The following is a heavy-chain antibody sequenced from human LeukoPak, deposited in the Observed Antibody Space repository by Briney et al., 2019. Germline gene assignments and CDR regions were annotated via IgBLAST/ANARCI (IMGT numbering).Heavy chain of an antibody. V-gene: IGHV4-4*02. CDR3: ARDGRGLMTRRAFDI. Sequence: PSGTLSLTCTVSGDSISSTNWWSWVRQPPGKGLEWIGEIYHSGSTNYNPSLKSRVTISVDRSKYQFSLKLRSVTAADTAVYYCARDGRGLMTRRAFDIWGQGTMVTVSS. J-gene: IGHJ3*02. CDR2: IYHSGST. D-gene: IGHD1-26*01. CDR1: GDSISSTNW.